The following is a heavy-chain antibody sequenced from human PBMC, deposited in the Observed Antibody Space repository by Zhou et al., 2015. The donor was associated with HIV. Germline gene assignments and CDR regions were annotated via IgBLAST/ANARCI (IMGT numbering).Heavy chain of an antibody. D-gene: IGHD5-18*01. Sequence: QVQLVQSGAEVKKPGASVKVSCKASGYTFTSYGISWVRQAPGQGLEWMGWISAYNGNTNYAQKLQGRVTMTTDTSTSTAYMELRSLRSDDTAVYYCARDRVPGGIQLWPRSGGEXRTYGYGTSWGQGTTVTVSS. CDR1: GYTFTSYG. V-gene: IGHV1-18*01. CDR2: ISAYNGNT. J-gene: IGHJ6*02. CDR3: ARDRVPGGIQLWPRSGGEXRTYGYGTS.